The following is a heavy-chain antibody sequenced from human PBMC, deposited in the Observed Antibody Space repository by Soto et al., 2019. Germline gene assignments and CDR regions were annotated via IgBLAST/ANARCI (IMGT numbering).Heavy chain of an antibody. J-gene: IGHJ4*02. CDR1: GFTFDDYS. D-gene: IGHD2-21*02. Sequence: EVQLVESGGVVVQPGGSLRLSCAASGFTFDDYSMHWVRQAPGKGLEWVSLTSWDGGTTYYADSVKGRFTISRDNSKNYLYLQMNSLTTEDTALYYCAKDRGGVTAPFYFDYCGQGTLVTVSS. CDR3: AKDRGGVTAPFYFDY. V-gene: IGHV3-43*01. CDR2: TSWDGGTT.